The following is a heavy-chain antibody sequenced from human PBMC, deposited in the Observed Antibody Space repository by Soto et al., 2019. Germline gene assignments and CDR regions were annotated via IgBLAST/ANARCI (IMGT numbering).Heavy chain of an antibody. Sequence: PGGSLRLSCAASGFFFSDYYLSWIRQAPGKGLECVAYISGTGDTKYYADSVEGRFTISRDNPKSSLYLQMNSLRAEDAAVYYCAIGGGKTYQKGLDVWGQGPTLPVS. CDR2: ISGTGDTK. CDR1: GFFFSDYY. J-gene: IGHJ6*02. V-gene: IGHV3-11*01. D-gene: IGHD2-2*01. CDR3: AIGGGKTYQKGLDV.